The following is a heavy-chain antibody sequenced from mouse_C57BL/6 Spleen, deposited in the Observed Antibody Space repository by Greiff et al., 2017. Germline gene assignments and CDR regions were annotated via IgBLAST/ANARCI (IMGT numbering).Heavy chain of an antibody. CDR3: ARDGYGYYSFAY. D-gene: IGHD2-3*01. V-gene: IGHV1-22*01. CDR2: INPNNGGT. Sequence: EVQLQESGPELVKPGASVKMSCKASGYTFTDYNMHWVKQSHGKSLEWIGYINPNNGGTSYNQKFQGKATLTANKSSSTAYMELRSLTSEDSAVYDCARDGYGYYSFAYWGQGTLVTVSA. CDR1: GYTFTDYN. J-gene: IGHJ3*01.